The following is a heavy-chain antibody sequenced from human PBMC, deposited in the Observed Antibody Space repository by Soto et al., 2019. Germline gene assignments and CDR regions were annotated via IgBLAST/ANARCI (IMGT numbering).Heavy chain of an antibody. D-gene: IGHD5-18*01. Sequence: GGSLRLSCAASGLTFSSYAMSWVRQARGKGLEWVSAISGSGGSTYYADSVKGRFTISRDNSKNTLDLRMPSQRAEDTAVYYCANVDSAMAFDYWGQGTLVTVSS. V-gene: IGHV3-23*01. J-gene: IGHJ4*02. CDR1: GLTFSSYA. CDR2: ISGSGGST. CDR3: ANVDSAMAFDY.